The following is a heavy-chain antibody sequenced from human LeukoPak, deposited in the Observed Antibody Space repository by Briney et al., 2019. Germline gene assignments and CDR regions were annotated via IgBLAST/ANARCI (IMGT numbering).Heavy chain of an antibody. J-gene: IGHJ4*02. Sequence: ASVKVSCKVSGYTLTELSMHWVRQAPGKGLEWMGGFDPEDGETIYAQKFQGRVTITADKSTSTAYMELSSLRSEDTAVYYCARPNSSGWSFAIYWGQGTLVTVSS. CDR1: GYTLTELS. CDR3: ARPNSSGWSFAIY. D-gene: IGHD6-19*01. V-gene: IGHV1-24*01. CDR2: FDPEDGET.